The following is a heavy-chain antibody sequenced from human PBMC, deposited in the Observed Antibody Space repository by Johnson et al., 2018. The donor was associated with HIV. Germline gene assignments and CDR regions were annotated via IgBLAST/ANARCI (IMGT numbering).Heavy chain of an antibody. CDR1: GFTFNSYW. CDR2: VNQDGSEK. Sequence: VQVVESGGGLVQPGGSLRLSCAASGFTFNSYWMSWVRQAPGKGLEWMANVNQDGSEKYYVDSVKGRFTISRDNAKNSLYLQMNSLRAEDTAVYYCAREDTWGDAFDIWGQGTMVTVSS. J-gene: IGHJ3*02. D-gene: IGHD5-18*01. CDR3: AREDTWGDAFDI. V-gene: IGHV3-7*05.